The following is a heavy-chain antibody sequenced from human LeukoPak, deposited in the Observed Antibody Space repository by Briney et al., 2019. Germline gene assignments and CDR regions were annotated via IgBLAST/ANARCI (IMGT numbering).Heavy chain of an antibody. J-gene: IGHJ4*02. CDR1: GFTFSSYA. D-gene: IGHD2-2*01. CDR2: ISGSGGST. V-gene: IGHV3-23*01. CDR3: AKELSWYCSSTSCYEVDY. Sequence: QPGGSLRLSCAASGFTFSSYAMSWVRQAPGKGLEWVSAISGSGGSTYYADSVKGRFTISRDNSKNTLYLQMNSLRAEDTAVYYCAKELSWYCSSTSCYEVDYWGQGTLVTVSS.